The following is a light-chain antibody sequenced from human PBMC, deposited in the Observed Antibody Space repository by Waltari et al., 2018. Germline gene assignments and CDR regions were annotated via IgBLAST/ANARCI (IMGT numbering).Light chain of an antibody. CDR3: QQYANSFT. CDR1: QTVSSNY. Sequence: EIVLTQSPGTLSWSPGERATLSCRASQTVSSNYLAWYQQKLGQAPRLLIYGASSRVTGIPDRFSGSGSGTDFTLTISRLEPEDFAVYYCQQYANSFTFGPGTKVDIK. CDR2: GAS. J-gene: IGKJ3*01. V-gene: IGKV3-20*01.